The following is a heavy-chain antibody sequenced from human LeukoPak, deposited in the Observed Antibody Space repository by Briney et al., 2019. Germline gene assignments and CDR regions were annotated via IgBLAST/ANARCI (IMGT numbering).Heavy chain of an antibody. CDR1: GGTFSSYA. V-gene: IGHV1-69*04. CDR3: AREKATDIVVVPAAGMDV. J-gene: IGHJ6*02. D-gene: IGHD2-2*01. Sequence: ASVKVSCKASGGTFSSYAISWVRQAPGQGLEWMGRIIPILGIANYAQKFQGRVTITADKSTSTAYMELSTLRSEDMAVYYCAREKATDIVVVPAAGMDVWGQGTTVTVSS. CDR2: IIPILGIA.